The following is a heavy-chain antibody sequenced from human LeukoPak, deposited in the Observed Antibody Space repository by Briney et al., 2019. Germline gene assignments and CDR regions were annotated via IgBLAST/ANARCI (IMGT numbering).Heavy chain of an antibody. CDR1: GGSISSGSYY. CDR2: IYTSGST. D-gene: IGHD4-11*01. Sequence: SETLSLTCTVSGGSISSGSYYWSWIRQPAGKGLEWIGRIYTSGSTNYNPSLKSRVTISVDTSKNQFSLKLSSVTAADTAVYYCARAYRPQDYYYYYMDVWGKGTTVTVSS. V-gene: IGHV4-61*02. J-gene: IGHJ6*03. CDR3: ARAYRPQDYYYYYMDV.